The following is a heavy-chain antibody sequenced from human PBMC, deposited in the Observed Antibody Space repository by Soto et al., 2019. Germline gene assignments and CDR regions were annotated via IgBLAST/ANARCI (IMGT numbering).Heavy chain of an antibody. CDR1: GYTFSSYG. CDR3: SRVSNSSSRRDYYYYMDV. Sequence: ASVKVSCKASGYTFSSYGISWVRQAPGQGLEWMGWISAYNGNTNYAQKLQGRVTMTTDTSTSTVYMELRSLRSDDTAVYYCSRVSNSSSRRDYYYYMDVWGKGTTVTVSS. D-gene: IGHD6-13*01. CDR2: ISAYNGNT. V-gene: IGHV1-18*01. J-gene: IGHJ6*03.